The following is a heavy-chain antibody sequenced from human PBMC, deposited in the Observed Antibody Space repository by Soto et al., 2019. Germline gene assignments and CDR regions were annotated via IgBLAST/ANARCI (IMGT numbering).Heavy chain of an antibody. CDR3: AKPKYQQAVVITSRLDY. CDR2: MNPNSGNT. D-gene: IGHD3-22*01. V-gene: IGHV1-8*01. J-gene: IGHJ4*02. Sequence: ASVKVSCKASGYTFTSYDINWVRQATGQGLEWMGWMNPNSGNTGYAQKFQGRVTMTRNTSISTAYMELSSLRSEDTAVYYCAKPKYQQAVVITSRLDYGGQGTLVTVPS. CDR1: GYTFTSYD.